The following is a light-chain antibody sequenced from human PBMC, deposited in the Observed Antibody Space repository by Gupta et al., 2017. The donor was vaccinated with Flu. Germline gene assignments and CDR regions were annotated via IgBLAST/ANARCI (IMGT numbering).Light chain of an antibody. CDR3: QQYDSTPPT. Sequence: PGESATRAGRASQPSASSCLAWYQQVPGQAPRLLISSTSNRATGIPDRFSGSGSGTDFTLTISSLEPQDVAVYFCQQYDSTPPTFGPGTRLEIK. J-gene: IGKJ3*01. V-gene: IGKV3-20*01. CDR2: STS. CDR1: QPSASSC.